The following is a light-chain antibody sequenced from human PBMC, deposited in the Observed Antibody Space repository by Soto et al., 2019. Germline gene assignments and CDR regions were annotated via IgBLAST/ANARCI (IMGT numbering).Light chain of an antibody. V-gene: IGLV2-14*01. CDR2: NVS. Sequence: QSALTQPASVSGSPGQSITISCTGTSSDVGGYNYVSWYQQHPGKAPKLIIYNVSNRPSGVSIRFSGSKSGNTASLTISGLQAEDEGHYYCSSFTSSNTVLFGGGTQLTVL. CDR1: SSDVGGYNY. CDR3: SSFTSSNTVL. J-gene: IGLJ2*01.